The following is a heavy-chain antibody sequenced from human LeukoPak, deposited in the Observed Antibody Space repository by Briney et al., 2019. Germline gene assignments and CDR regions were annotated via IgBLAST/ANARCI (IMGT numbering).Heavy chain of an antibody. CDR2: ISASVGST. D-gene: IGHD3-22*01. CDR3: AKDPYDSSGYYPEYFQH. Sequence: PGGSLRLSCAASGFTFSSYWMSWVRQAPGKGLEWVSSISASVGSTYYADSVKGRFTISRDNSKNTLYLQMNSLRAEDTAVYYCAKDPYDSSGYYPEYFQHWGQGTLVTVSS. CDR1: GFTFSSYW. V-gene: IGHV3-23*01. J-gene: IGHJ1*01.